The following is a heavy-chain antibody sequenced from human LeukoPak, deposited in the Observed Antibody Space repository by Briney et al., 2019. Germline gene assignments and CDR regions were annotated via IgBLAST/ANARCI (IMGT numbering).Heavy chain of an antibody. CDR2: IDTGGTT. Sequence: PGGSLRLSCTASGFTFSTYDMHWVRQATEKGLEWVSAIDTGGTTYYSGSVKGRFTVSRENARNSLYLQMNSLRAGDTDVYYCVREAGHIGGLNELDIWGRRTVVAVSS. J-gene: IGHJ3*02. V-gene: IGHV3-13*04. CDR1: GFTFSTYD. D-gene: IGHD2-15*01. CDR3: VREAGHIGGLNELDI.